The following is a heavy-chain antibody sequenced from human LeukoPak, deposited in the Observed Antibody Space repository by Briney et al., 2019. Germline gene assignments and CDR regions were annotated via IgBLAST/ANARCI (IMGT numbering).Heavy chain of an antibody. Sequence: SETLSPTCALSGGSIKNYYWSWIRQPLGKGLEWIGYVYYTGTTSYNPSLKSRVTISVEPSKNQFSLTLNSVTAADTAVYHCARQSDPYYHYGLDFWGQGTTVIVSS. CDR3: ARQSDPYYHYGLDF. CDR2: VYYTGTT. J-gene: IGHJ6*02. V-gene: IGHV4-59*01. CDR1: GGSIKNYY.